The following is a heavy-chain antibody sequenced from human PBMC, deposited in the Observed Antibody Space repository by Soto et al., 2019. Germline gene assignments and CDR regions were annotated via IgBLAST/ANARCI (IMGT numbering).Heavy chain of an antibody. CDR2: ISSSSTGI. CDR1: GFTFSLYG. J-gene: IGHJ6*02. V-gene: IGHV3-48*02. D-gene: IGHD3-10*01. Sequence: EVQLVESGGGMVQPGGSLRLSCAASGFTFSLYGMSWVRQAPGKGLEWVSYISSSSTGIHYADSVKGRFTTSRDDATNSMYLQMNSLRDGDTAVYYCARALTWGLDVWGQGTTVSISS. CDR3: ARALTWGLDV.